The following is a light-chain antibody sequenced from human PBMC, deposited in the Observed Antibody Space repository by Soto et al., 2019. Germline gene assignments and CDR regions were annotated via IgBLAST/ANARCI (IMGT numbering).Light chain of an antibody. J-gene: IGLJ2*01. CDR2: DVN. CDR1: SSDVGGYNY. Sequence: QSALTQPASMSGSPGQSITISCTGTSSDVGGYNYVSWYRQHPGKAPKLMIYDVNNRPSGVSNRFSGSKSGNTASLTISGLHAEDEADYYCSSHSSSSTLVVFGGGTKLTVL. CDR3: SSHSSSSTLVV. V-gene: IGLV2-14*03.